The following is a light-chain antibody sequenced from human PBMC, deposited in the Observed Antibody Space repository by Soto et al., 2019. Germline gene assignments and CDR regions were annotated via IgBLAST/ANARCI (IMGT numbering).Light chain of an antibody. CDR1: QSVSSN. Sequence: EIVMTQSPATLSVSPGERATLSFRASQSVSSNLAWYQQKPGQAPRLLIYAASTRATGIPARFSGSGSGTEFTLTISSLQSEDFAVYYCQQYNDWPVTFGGGTKVDIK. V-gene: IGKV3D-15*01. CDR3: QQYNDWPVT. CDR2: AAS. J-gene: IGKJ4*01.